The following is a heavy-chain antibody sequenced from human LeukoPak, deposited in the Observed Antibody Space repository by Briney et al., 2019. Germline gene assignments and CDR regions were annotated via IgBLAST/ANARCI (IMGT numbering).Heavy chain of an antibody. CDR3: ARDGSPPDYDFWRWEPYYYGMDV. D-gene: IGHD3-3*01. Sequence: PGGSLRLSCAASGFTFSSYGMHWVRQAPGKGLEWVAVIWYDGSNKYYADSVKGRFTISRDNSKNTLYLQMNSLRAEDTAVYYCARDGSPPDYDFWRWEPYYYGMDVWGQGTTVTVSS. CDR1: GFTFSSYG. J-gene: IGHJ6*02. V-gene: IGHV3-33*01. CDR2: IWYDGSNK.